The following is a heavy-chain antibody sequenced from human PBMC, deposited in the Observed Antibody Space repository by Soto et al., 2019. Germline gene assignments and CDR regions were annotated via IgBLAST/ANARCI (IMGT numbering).Heavy chain of an antibody. D-gene: IGHD2-15*01. CDR1: GGTFSSYA. V-gene: IGHV1-69*12. CDR2: IIPIFGTA. Sequence: QVQLVQSGAEVKKPGSSVKVSCKASGGTFSSYAISWVRQAPGQGLEWMGGIIPIFGTANYAQKFQGRVTITADESTSTAYMELSSLRSEDTAVYYCARAGYCRGGSLGCYGMDVWGQGTTVTVSS. CDR3: ARAGYCRGGSLGCYGMDV. J-gene: IGHJ6*02.